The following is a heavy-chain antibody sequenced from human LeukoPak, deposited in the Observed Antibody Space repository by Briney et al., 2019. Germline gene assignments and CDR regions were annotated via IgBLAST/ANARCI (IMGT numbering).Heavy chain of an antibody. Sequence: GGSLRLSCAASGFTFSGSAMHWVRQASGKGLEWVGRIRSKANSYAPAYAASVKGRFTISRDDSKNTAYLQMNSLKTEDTAVYYCTSWALGYCSGGSCDYWGQGTLVTVSS. CDR1: GFTFSGSA. D-gene: IGHD2-15*01. CDR3: TSWALGYCSGGSCDY. V-gene: IGHV3-73*01. J-gene: IGHJ4*02. CDR2: IRSKANSYAP.